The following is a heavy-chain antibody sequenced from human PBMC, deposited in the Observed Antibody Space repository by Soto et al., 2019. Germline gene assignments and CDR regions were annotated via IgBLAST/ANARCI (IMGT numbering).Heavy chain of an antibody. J-gene: IGHJ4*02. CDR3: ARDLRLGYCSSTSCYTPPGY. V-gene: IGHV3-33*01. CDR1: GFTFSSYG. D-gene: IGHD2-2*02. CDR2: IWYDGSNK. Sequence: HPGGSLRLSCAASGFTFSSYGMHWVRQAPGKGLEWVAVIWYDGSNKYYADSVKGRFTISRDNSKNTLYLQMNSLRAEDTAVYYCARDLRLGYCSSTSCYTPPGYWGQGTLVTVS.